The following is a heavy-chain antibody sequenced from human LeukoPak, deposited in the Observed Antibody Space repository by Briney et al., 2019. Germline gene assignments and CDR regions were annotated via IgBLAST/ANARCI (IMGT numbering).Heavy chain of an antibody. CDR3: EKESGSRTYGAYFPH. D-gene: IGHD4-17*01. J-gene: IGHJ1*01. CDR1: GFTFSSHG. V-gene: IGHV3-30*18. CDR2: ISYDGSTK. Sequence: GGSLRLSCAASGFTFSSHGMQWVRQAPGKGLEWVAVISYDGSTKYYADSVKGRFTISRDNSKSTLYLQMNSLRAEDTAVYYCEKESGSRTYGAYFPHWGQGTLVTVSS.